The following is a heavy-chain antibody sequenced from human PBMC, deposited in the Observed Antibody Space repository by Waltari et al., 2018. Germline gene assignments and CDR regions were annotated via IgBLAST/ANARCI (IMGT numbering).Heavy chain of an antibody. Sequence: QVQLQESGPGLVKPSQTLSLTCTVSGGSISSGDYYWSWIRQPPGKGLEWIGYIYYSGSTYYNPSLKSRVTISVDTSKNQFSLKLSSVTAADTAVYYCARASTERGYSGYEFDYWGQGTLVTVSS. V-gene: IGHV4-30-4*08. CDR1: GGSISSGDYY. D-gene: IGHD5-12*01. CDR2: IYYSGST. J-gene: IGHJ4*02. CDR3: ARASTERGYSGYEFDY.